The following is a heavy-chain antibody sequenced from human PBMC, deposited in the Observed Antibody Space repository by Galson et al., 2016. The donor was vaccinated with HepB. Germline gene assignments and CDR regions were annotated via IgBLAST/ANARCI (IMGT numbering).Heavy chain of an antibody. J-gene: IGHJ3*02. D-gene: IGHD4-23*01. CDR2: IFYSGST. CDR3: ARDHGGNSGVFDI. V-gene: IGHV4-59*01. Sequence: ETLSLTCTVSGGSISSYYWSWIRQPPGKGLEWIGYIFYSGSTNYNPSLKSRVTISLDTSKNQFSLKLSSVTAADTAVYYCARDHGGNSGVFDIWGQGTMVTVSS. CDR1: GGSISSYY.